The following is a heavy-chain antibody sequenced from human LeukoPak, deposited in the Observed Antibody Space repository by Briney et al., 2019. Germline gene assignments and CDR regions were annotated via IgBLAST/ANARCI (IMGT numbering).Heavy chain of an antibody. D-gene: IGHD3-10*01. J-gene: IGHJ5*02. V-gene: IGHV3-66*01. CDR1: GLTVSSNY. CDR3: ATSRGPNWFDP. Sequence: PGGSLRLSCVPSGLTVSSNYMSWVRQAPGKGLEWVSVTYSGGSTDYADSVKGRFTISRDNAKNTLYLLMNSLTAEDTAVYYCATSRGPNWFDPWGQGTLVTVSS. CDR2: TYSGGST.